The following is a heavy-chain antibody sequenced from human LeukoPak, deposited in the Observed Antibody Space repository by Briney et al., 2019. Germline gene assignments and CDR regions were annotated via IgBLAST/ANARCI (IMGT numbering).Heavy chain of an antibody. CDR2: IYYSGST. V-gene: IGHV4-59*01. D-gene: IGHD5-18*01. Sequence: SETLSLTCTVSGGSISSYYWSWIRQPPGKGLEWIGYIYYSGSTNYNPSLKSRVTISVDTSKNQFSLKLSSVTAADTAVYYCARGWIQLWVIDYWGQGTLVTVSS. CDR3: ARGWIQLWVIDY. J-gene: IGHJ4*02. CDR1: GGSISSYY.